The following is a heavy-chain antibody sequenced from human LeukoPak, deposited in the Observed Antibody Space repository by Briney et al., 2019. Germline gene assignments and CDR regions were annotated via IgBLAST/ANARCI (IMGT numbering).Heavy chain of an antibody. J-gene: IGHJ4*02. CDR1: GASISSYY. D-gene: IGHD3-10*01. V-gene: IGHV4-4*07. CDR3: ARGLRMVRGVIGRN. Sequence: PSETLSLTCTVSGASISSYYWNWIRQPAGKGLEWIGRIYTSGSTDYNPSLKSRVTMSVDSSKNQFSLKLSSVTAADTAVYYCARGLRMVRGVIGRNWGQGTLVTVSS. CDR2: IYTSGST.